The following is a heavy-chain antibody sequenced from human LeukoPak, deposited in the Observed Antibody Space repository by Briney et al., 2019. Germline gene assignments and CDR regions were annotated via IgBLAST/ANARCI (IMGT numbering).Heavy chain of an antibody. D-gene: IGHD6-19*01. Sequence: GGSLRLSCAASGFTFSSYAMSWVRQTPVKGLEWVSVISGSGGSTYYADSVKGRFTISRDNSKNTLYLQMNSLRAEDTAVYYCAKDSQQWLDGFFDYWGQGTLVTVSS. CDR1: GFTFSSYA. V-gene: IGHV3-23*01. CDR2: ISGSGGST. J-gene: IGHJ4*02. CDR3: AKDSQQWLDGFFDY.